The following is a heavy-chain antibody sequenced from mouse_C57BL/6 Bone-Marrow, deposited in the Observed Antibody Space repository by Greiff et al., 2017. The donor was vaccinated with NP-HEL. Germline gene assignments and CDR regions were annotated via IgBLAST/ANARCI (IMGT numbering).Heavy chain of an antibody. J-gene: IGHJ1*03. Sequence: EVKVIESGGGLVQPGGSLKLSCAASGIDFSRYWMSWVRRAPGKGLEWIGEINPDSSTINYAPSLKDKFIISRDNAKNTLYLQMSKVRSEDTALYYCARPGMTTVVAWYFDVWGTGTTVTVAS. CDR1: GIDFSRYW. CDR3: ARPGMTTVVAWYFDV. V-gene: IGHV4-1*01. D-gene: IGHD1-1*01. CDR2: INPDSSTI.